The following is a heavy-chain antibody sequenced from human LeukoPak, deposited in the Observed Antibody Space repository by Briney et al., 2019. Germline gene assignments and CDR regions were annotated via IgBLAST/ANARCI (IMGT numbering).Heavy chain of an antibody. J-gene: IGHJ4*02. Sequence: GGSLRLSCAASEFTFSSYNMNWVRQAPGKGLEWVGRIKSKTDGGTTDYAAPVKGRFTISRDDSKNTLYLQMNSLKTEDTAVYYCTLSFKCPCDYWGQGTLVTVSS. V-gene: IGHV3-15*01. CDR2: IKSKTDGGTT. D-gene: IGHD2-15*01. CDR3: TLSFKCPCDY. CDR1: EFTFSSYN.